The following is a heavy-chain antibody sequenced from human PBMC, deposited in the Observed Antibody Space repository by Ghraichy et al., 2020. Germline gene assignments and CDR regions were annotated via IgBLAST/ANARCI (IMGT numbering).Heavy chain of an antibody. Sequence: ASVKVPCKVSGSHFTTLFIPRERVARLMGLEWIGGFDPEDGETIYAQKLLGRVTMTEDTSTDPAYMELSSLRSEDTAVYYCATSWGSGGPNWGQGSLVTVSS. D-gene: IGHD3-16*01. J-gene: IGHJ4*02. CDR1: GSHFTTLF. CDR3: ATSWGSGGPN. V-gene: IGHV1-24*01. CDR2: FDPEDGET.